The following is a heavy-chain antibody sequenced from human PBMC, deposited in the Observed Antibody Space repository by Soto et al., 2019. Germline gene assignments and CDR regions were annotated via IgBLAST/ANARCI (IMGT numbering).Heavy chain of an antibody. CDR1: GYTFSMSG. CDR3: AREEPRPYYSYGMDV. V-gene: IGHV1-18*01. J-gene: IGHJ6*02. CDR2: ISGYNGKT. Sequence: QVQLVQSGAEVKKPGASVKVSCKSSGYTFSMSGISWVRQAPGQGLEWMGWISGYNGKTNYEQKFQDRVTMTTDTSTNMAYMELRSLRSDDTAVYYCAREEPRPYYSYGMDVWGQGTTVTVSS. D-gene: IGHD1-1*01.